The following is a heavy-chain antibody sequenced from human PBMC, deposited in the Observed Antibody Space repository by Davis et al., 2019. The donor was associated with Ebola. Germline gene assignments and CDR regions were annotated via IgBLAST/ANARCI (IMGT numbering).Heavy chain of an antibody. V-gene: IGHV3-7*01. CDR1: GFTFINYW. CDR3: ASGVYGMDV. Sequence: GGSLRLSCAASGFTFINYWMHWVRQAPGKGLEWVANIKQDGSEKYYVDSVKGRFTISRDNAKNSLYLQMNSLRAEDTAVYYCASGVYGMDVWGKGTTVTVSS. CDR2: IKQDGSEK. J-gene: IGHJ6*04. D-gene: IGHD3-3*01.